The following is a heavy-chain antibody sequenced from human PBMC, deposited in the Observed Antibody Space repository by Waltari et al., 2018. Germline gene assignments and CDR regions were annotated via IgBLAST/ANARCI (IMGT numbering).Heavy chain of an antibody. Sequence: QMQLQESGPGLVKPSEPLSLTCTVPGGSISSRTYSWGWIRQPPGKGLEWMGNIYYSGSTYYKPSLKSRLTISVDTSKNQFSLNLRSVTAADTAVYYCARLPISLGVGSVFDIWGQGTMVTVSS. D-gene: IGHD2-15*01. CDR1: GGSISSRTYS. CDR3: ARLPISLGVGSVFDI. V-gene: IGHV4-39*01. CDR2: IYYSGST. J-gene: IGHJ3*02.